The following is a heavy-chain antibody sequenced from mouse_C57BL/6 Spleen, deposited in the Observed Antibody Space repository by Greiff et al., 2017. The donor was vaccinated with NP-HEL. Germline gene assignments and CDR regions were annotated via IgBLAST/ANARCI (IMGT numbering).Heavy chain of an antibody. J-gene: IGHJ3*01. Sequence: EVKLMESGGGLVKPGGSLKLSCAASGFTFSSYAMSWVRQTPEKRLEWVATISDGGSYTYYPDNVKGRFTISRDNAKNNLYLQMSHLKSEDTAMYYCARDLASFAYWGQGTLVTVSA. CDR3: ARDLASFAY. CDR2: ISDGGSYT. CDR1: GFTFSSYA. V-gene: IGHV5-4*01. D-gene: IGHD6-1*01.